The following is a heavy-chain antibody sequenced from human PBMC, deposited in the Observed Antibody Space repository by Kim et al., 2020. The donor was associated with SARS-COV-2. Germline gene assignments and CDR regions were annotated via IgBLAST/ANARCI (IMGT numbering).Heavy chain of an antibody. CDR1: GVTLLNYA. V-gene: IGHV1-58*01. CDR3: AVPSVSAIQYYFQS. CDR2: VVVGSGAT. D-gene: IGHD1-1*01. J-gene: IGHJ4*02. Sequence: SVKVSCKASGVTLLNYAVQWLRQARGQRLEWIGWVVVGSGATNYARNFQERVAITWATSTSTAHMELRGLRSEDTAIYYCAVPSVSAIQYYFQSWGQGTLVTVSS.